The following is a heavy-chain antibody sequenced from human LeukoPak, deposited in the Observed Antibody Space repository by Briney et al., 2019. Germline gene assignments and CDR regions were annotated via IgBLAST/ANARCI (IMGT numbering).Heavy chain of an antibody. V-gene: IGHV3-48*03. CDR2: ISSSGSTI. CDR3: ARKDYPFDY. CDR1: GFTFSSYE. Sequence: GGSLRLSCAASGFTFSSYEMNWVRQAPGKGLEWVSYISSSGSTIYYADSVKGRFTFSRDNAKNSLYLQMNSLTAEDTAVYYCARKDYPFDYGGQGTLVTVSS. D-gene: IGHD4-11*01. J-gene: IGHJ4*02.